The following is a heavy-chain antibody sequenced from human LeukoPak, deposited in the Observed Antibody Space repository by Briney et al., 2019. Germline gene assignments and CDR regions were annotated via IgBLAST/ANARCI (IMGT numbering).Heavy chain of an antibody. CDR3: AKQPSLVPAANYYYMDV. Sequence: SETLSLTCTVSGGSISNYDWSWIRQPAGKGLEWIGRIYTSGSTNYNPSLKSRLTISIDTPKKQFSLKLSSVTAADTAVYYCAKQPSLVPAANYYYMDVWGKGTTVTVSS. CDR2: IYTSGST. J-gene: IGHJ6*03. CDR1: GGSISNYD. D-gene: IGHD2-2*01. V-gene: IGHV4-4*07.